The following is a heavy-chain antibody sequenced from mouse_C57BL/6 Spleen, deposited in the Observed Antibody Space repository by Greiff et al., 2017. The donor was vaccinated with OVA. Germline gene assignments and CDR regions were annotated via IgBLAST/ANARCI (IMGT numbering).Heavy chain of an antibody. CDR1: GFSFNTYA. CDR2: IRSKSNNYAT. Sequence: EVKLVESGGGLVQPKGSLKLSCAASGFSFNTYAMNWVRQAPGKGLEWVARIRSKSNNYATYYADSVKDRFTISRDDSESMLYLQMNNLKTEDTAMYYCVRQDGYEVYWYFDVWGTGTTVTVSS. J-gene: IGHJ1*03. V-gene: IGHV10-1*01. CDR3: VRQDGYEVYWYFDV. D-gene: IGHD2-2*01.